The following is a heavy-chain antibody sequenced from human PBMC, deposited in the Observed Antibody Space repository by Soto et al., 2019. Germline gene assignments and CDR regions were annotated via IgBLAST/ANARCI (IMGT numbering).Heavy chain of an antibody. CDR3: ARDRKHWMGYGSGSPARNAFDI. CDR1: GGSFSGYY. CDR2: INHSGST. Sequence: SETLSLTCAVYGGSFSGYYWSWIRQPPGKGLEWIGEINHSGSTNYNPSLKSRVTISVDTSKNQFSLKLSSVTAADTAVYYCARDRKHWMGYGSGSPARNAFDIWGQGTMVTVSS. D-gene: IGHD3-10*01. V-gene: IGHV4-34*01. J-gene: IGHJ3*02.